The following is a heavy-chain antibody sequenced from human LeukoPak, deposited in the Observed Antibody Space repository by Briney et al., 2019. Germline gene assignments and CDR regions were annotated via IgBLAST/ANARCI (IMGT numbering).Heavy chain of an antibody. V-gene: IGHV3-49*04. Sequence: PGRSLRLSCIGSGFTSTDYGMSWVRRAPGKGLEGVGCIRSKASGATIKYAASVKGTFSITRDESKNIAYLQRNSLKTEDTAVYYCTRDAYSTGWNSDYWGQGALVTVSS. CDR1: GFTSTDYG. CDR2: IRSKASGATI. D-gene: IGHD6-19*01. CDR3: TRDAYSTGWNSDY. J-gene: IGHJ4*02.